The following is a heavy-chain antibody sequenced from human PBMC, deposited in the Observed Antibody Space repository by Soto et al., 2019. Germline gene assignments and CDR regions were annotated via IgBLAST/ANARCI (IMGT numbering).Heavy chain of an antibody. CDR3: ARARRGPRGYSGYYYYYGMDV. Sequence: ASVKVSCKASGYTFTSYDINWVRQATGQGLEWMGWMNPNSGNTGYAQKFQGRVTMTRNTAISTASMDLRSLRSEDTAVYYCARARRGPRGYSGYYYYYGMDVWGQGTTVTVSS. D-gene: IGHD5-12*01. V-gene: IGHV1-8*01. CDR1: GYTFTSYD. J-gene: IGHJ6*02. CDR2: MNPNSGNT.